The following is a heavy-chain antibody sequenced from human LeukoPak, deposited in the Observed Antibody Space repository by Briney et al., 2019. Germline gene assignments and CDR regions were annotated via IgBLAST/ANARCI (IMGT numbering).Heavy chain of an antibody. D-gene: IGHD1-1*01. CDR2: IYYSGST. Sequence: SETLSLTCTVSGGSISSSSYYWGWIRQPPGKGLEWIGRIYYSGSTYYNPSLKSRVTISVDTSKNQFSLKLSSVTAADTAVYYCARDTGTISGGNWFDPWGQGTLVTVSS. V-gene: IGHV4-39*07. J-gene: IGHJ5*02. CDR1: GGSISSSSYY. CDR3: ARDTGTISGGNWFDP.